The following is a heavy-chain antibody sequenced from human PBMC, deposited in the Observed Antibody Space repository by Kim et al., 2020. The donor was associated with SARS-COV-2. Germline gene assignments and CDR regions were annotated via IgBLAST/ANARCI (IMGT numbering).Heavy chain of an antibody. J-gene: IGHJ4*02. CDR1: GGSFSGYY. V-gene: IGHV4-34*01. CDR3: ARVCRSSTSCYNFDY. CDR2: INHSGST. Sequence: SETLSLTCAVYGGSFSGYYWSWIRQPPGKGLEWIGEINHSGSTNYNPSLKSRVTISVETSKNQFSLKLSSVTAADTAVYYCARVCRSSTSCYNFDYWGQGTLVTVSS. D-gene: IGHD2-2*02.